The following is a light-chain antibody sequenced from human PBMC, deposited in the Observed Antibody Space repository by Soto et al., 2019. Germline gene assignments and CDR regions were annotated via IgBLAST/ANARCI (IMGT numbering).Light chain of an antibody. CDR1: SSNIGAGYD. Sequence: QSVLTQPPSVSGAPGQRVTISCTGSSSNIGAGYDVHWYQQLPGTAPKLLIYGNFNRPSGVPDRFSGSKSGTSTSLAITGLQAADEADYYCQSSDSSLSGHVVFGGGTKLTVL. V-gene: IGLV1-40*01. J-gene: IGLJ2*01. CDR3: QSSDSSLSGHVV. CDR2: GNF.